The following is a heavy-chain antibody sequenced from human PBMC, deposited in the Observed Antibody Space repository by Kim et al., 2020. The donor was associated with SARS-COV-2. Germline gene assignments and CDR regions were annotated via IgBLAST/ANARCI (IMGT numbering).Heavy chain of an antibody. D-gene: IGHD2-15*01. V-gene: IGHV1-2*06. CDR2: INPNSGRT. CDR1: GYSFTDHY. Sequence: ASVKVSCKTSGYSFTDHYIYWVRQAPGQGLEWMGRINPNSGRTKYAQKFQDRVTMTRDTSSSTAYMELYRLNFDDTAVYFCARDPGNIVLAISATPGGVYGVDVWGQGTTVTVSS. J-gene: IGHJ6*02. CDR3: ARDPGNIVLAISATPGGVYGVDV.